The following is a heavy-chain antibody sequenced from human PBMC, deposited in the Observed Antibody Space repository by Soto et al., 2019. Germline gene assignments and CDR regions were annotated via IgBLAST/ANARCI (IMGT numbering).Heavy chain of an antibody. CDR2: IYSGGST. D-gene: IGHD4-17*01. V-gene: IGHV3-66*01. CDR1: GFTVSSNY. Sequence: GGSLRLSCAASGFTVSSNYMSWVRQAPGKGLEWVSVIYSGGSTYYADSVKGRFTISRDNSKNTLYLQMNSLRAEDTAVYYCARDDRTTVTTTGPLDYWGQGTLVTVSS. J-gene: IGHJ4*02. CDR3: ARDDRTTVTTTGPLDY.